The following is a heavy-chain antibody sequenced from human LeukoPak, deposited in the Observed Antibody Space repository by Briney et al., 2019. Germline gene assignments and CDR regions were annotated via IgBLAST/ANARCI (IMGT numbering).Heavy chain of an antibody. J-gene: IGHJ4*02. CDR2: ITSTGSST. CDR3: AKAGHTVTTELDY. Sequence: PGWSLRLSCAASGFSFSASAMSWVRQAPGEGLEWVSIITSTGSSTFYADSLKGRFTISRDNSKNTLFLQMNGLRAQDTALYYCAKAGHTVTTELDYWGQGTLVTVSS. CDR1: GFSFSASA. V-gene: IGHV3-23*01. D-gene: IGHD4-17*01.